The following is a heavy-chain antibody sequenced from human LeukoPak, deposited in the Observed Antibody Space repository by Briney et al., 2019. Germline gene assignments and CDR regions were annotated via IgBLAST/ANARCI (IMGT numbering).Heavy chain of an antibody. CDR3: AELGITMIGGV. CDR1: GFTFSSYE. D-gene: IGHD3-10*02. J-gene: IGHJ6*04. V-gene: IGHV3-48*03. CDR2: ISSSGSTI. Sequence: GGSLRLSCAASGFTFSSYEMNWVRQAPGKGLEWVSYISSSGSTIYYADSVKGRFTISRDNAKNSLYLQMTSLRAEDTALYYCAELGITMIGGVWGKGTTVTISS.